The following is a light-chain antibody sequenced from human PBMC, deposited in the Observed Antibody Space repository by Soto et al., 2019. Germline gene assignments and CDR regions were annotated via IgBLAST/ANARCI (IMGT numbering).Light chain of an antibody. Sequence: EIVLTQSPATLSLSPGERATLSCRASQSVSSYLAWYQQKPGQAPRLLIYDASNRATGIPDRFSGSGSGTDFTLTISRLEPEDFAVYYCQQYGSSFPHPITFGQGPRLEIK. J-gene: IGKJ5*01. CDR2: DAS. V-gene: IGKV3-20*01. CDR3: QQYGSSFPHPIT. CDR1: QSVSSY.